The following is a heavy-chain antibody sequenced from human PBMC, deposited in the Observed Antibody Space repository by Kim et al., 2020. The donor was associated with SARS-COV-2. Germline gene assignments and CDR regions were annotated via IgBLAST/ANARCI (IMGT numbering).Heavy chain of an antibody. V-gene: IGHV4-39*01. Sequence: SETLSLTCTVSGGSISSSSYYWGWIRQPPGKGLEWIGSIYYSGSTYYNPSLKSRVTISVDTSKNQFSLKLSSVTAADTAVYYCARLGLRSGMDVWGQGTTVTVS. CDR2: IYYSGST. CDR3: ARLGLRSGMDV. J-gene: IGHJ6*02. D-gene: IGHD5-12*01. CDR1: GGSISSSSYY.